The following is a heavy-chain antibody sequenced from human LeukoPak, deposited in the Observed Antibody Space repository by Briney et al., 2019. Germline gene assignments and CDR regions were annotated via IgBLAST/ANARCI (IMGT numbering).Heavy chain of an antibody. D-gene: IGHD2-2*01. CDR1: GYTFTGYH. CDR2: INPNSGDT. J-gene: IGHJ4*02. CDR3: ARDYCSSTSCLFDC. Sequence: ASVKVSCKASGYTFTGYHMHWVRQAPGQGLEWMGRINPNSGDTNYAQKFQGRVTMTRDASISTAYMELSRLRSDDTAVYYCARDYCSSTSCLFDCWGQGTLVTVSS. V-gene: IGHV1-2*06.